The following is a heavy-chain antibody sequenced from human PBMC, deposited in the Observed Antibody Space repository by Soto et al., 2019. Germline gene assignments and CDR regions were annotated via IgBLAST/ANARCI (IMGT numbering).Heavy chain of an antibody. V-gene: IGHV4-31*03. CDR3: ARLPTLELRRGYYYYYMDV. J-gene: IGHJ6*03. CDR1: GGSISSGGYY. D-gene: IGHD1-7*01. Sequence: SESLSLTCTVSGGSISSGGYYWSWIRQHPGKGLEWIGYIYYSGSTYYNPSLKSRVTISVDTSKNQFSLKLSSVTAADTAVYYCARLPTLELRRGYYYYYMDVWGKGTTVNVSS. CDR2: IYYSGST.